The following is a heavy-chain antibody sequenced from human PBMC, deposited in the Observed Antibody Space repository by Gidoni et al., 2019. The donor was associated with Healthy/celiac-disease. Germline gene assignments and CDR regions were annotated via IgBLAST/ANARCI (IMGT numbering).Heavy chain of an antibody. CDR1: GGTFSSYA. D-gene: IGHD4-17*01. Sequence: QVQLVQSGAVVKKPGSSVKVSCKASGGTFSSYASRWVRPAPGQGLECMGGIIPIFGTANYAQKFQGRVTITADDSTSTAYMELSSLRSEDTAVYYCARSIGVTTGGYYYYYGMDVWGQGTTVTVSS. J-gene: IGHJ6*02. V-gene: IGHV1-69*01. CDR2: IIPIFGTA. CDR3: ARSIGVTTGGYYYYYGMDV.